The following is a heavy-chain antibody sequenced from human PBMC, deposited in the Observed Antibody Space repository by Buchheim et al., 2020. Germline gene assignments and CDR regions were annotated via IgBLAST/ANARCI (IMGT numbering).Heavy chain of an antibody. V-gene: IGHV3-30*18. CDR2: KSYDGSNK. CDR1: GFTFSSYG. Sequence: QVQLVESGGGVVQPGRSLRLSCAASGFTFSSYGMHWVRQAPGKGLEWVSVKSYDGSNKYYADSVKGRFNISRDNTKKKMYLQMNSLRAEDTALYYCAKPNYYDSSGYHYWGQGTL. J-gene: IGHJ4*02. D-gene: IGHD3-22*01. CDR3: AKPNYYDSSGYHY.